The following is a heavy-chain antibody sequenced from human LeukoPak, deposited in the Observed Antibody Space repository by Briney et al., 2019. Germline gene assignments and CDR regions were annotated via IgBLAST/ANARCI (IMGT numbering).Heavy chain of an antibody. V-gene: IGHV4-59*01. D-gene: IGHD4-17*01. CDR1: GGSISSYY. Sequence: SETLSLTCTVSGGSISSYYWSWIRQPPGKGLEWIGYIYYSGSTNYNPSLKSRVAISLDTSKNQFSLKLSSVTAADTAVYYCARTALSPFTVTTRWFDYWGQGTLVTVSS. J-gene: IGHJ4*02. CDR2: IYYSGST. CDR3: ARTALSPFTVTTRWFDY.